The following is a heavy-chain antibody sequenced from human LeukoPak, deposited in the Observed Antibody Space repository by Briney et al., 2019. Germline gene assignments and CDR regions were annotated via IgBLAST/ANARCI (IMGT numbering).Heavy chain of an antibody. CDR1: GFTFDDYT. Sequence: GGSLRLSCAASGFTFDDYTMHWVRQAPGKGLEWVSLISWDGGRTSYADSVKGRFTISRGTSKNTLYLQMNSLRAEDTAVYYCAKDLLGSSWCLHYWGQGTLVTVSS. D-gene: IGHD6-13*01. CDR2: ISWDGGRT. V-gene: IGHV3-43*01. CDR3: AKDLLGSSWCLHY. J-gene: IGHJ4*02.